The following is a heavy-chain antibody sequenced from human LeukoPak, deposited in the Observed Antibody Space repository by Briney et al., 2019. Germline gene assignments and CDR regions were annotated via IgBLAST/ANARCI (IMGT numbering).Heavy chain of an antibody. V-gene: IGHV1-2*02. Sequence: ASVKVSCKASGYTFTGYYMHWVRQAPGQGLEWMGWINPNSGGTNYAQKFQGRVTMTRDTSISTAYMELSRLRSEDTAVYYCARENLKGGAFDIWGQGTMVTVSS. J-gene: IGHJ3*02. CDR2: INPNSGGT. CDR3: ARENLKGGAFDI. CDR1: GYTFTGYY.